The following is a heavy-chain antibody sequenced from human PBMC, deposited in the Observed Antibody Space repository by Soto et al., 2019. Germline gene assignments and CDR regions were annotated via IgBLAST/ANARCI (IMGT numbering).Heavy chain of an antibody. CDR2: ISGSGVTI. D-gene: IGHD1-26*01. V-gene: IGHV3-23*01. CDR1: GFTFSTYV. Sequence: GGSVRRSCAASGFTFSTYVMTWVRQAPGKGLEWVSAISGSGVTIYYADSVKGRFTISRENSKNTLYLQMNSLRVEDTAVYYWAKDRIVGATRAFAFDIWGQGTMVNVSS. J-gene: IGHJ3*02. CDR3: AKDRIVGATRAFAFDI.